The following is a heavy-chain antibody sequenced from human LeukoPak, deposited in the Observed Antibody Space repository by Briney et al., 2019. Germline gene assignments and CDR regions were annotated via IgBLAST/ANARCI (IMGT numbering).Heavy chain of an antibody. CDR1: GYTFTSYY. Sequence: GASVTVSCKASGYTFTSYYMHWVRQAPGQGLEWMGLINPSGGSTSYAQKFQGRVTMTRDTSTSTVYMELSSLRSEDTAVYYCARTAGYDILTGYHFDYWGQGTLVTVSS. D-gene: IGHD3-9*01. J-gene: IGHJ4*02. V-gene: IGHV1-46*01. CDR2: INPSGGST. CDR3: ARTAGYDILTGYHFDY.